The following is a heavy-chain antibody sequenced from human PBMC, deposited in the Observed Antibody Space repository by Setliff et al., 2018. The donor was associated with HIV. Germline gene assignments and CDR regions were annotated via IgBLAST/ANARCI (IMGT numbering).Heavy chain of an antibody. CDR3: ATLHSSGWPYYSDY. J-gene: IGHJ4*02. Sequence: SETLSLTCAVYGGSLSGYHWSWIRQSPEKGLEWIGEINHSGSTNYNPSLKSRVTMSVDTSKNQFSLKLSSVTAADTAVYYCATLHSSGWPYYSDYWGQGILVTVSS. V-gene: IGHV4-34*01. CDR2: INHSGST. D-gene: IGHD6-19*01. CDR1: GGSLSGYH.